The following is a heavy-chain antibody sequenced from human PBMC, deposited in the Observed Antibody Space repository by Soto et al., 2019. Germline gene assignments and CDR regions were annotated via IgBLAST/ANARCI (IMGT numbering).Heavy chain of an antibody. J-gene: IGHJ4*02. V-gene: IGHV1-18*01. CDR3: ARDHRYCSGGSCYVVDY. CDR1: GYNFNSYG. Sequence: ASVKVSCTASGYNFNSYGISWVRQAPGQGLEWMGWISANNGNTKYAQKVQGRVTMTTDTSTSIAYMELRSLRSDDTAVYYCARDHRYCSGGSCYVVDYWGQGTLVTVSS. D-gene: IGHD2-15*01. CDR2: ISANNGNT.